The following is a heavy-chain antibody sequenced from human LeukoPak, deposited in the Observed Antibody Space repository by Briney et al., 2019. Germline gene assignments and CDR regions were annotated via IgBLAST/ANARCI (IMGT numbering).Heavy chain of an antibody. CDR1: GDSISSYY. D-gene: IGHD1-1*01. CDR2: IYYTGST. CDR3: AREVPQFPHATFDY. Sequence: SDTLSLTCTVSGDSISSYYWSWIRQPPGEGLEWIGYIYYTGSTNYNPSLKSRVTISVDTSKNHFSLKLSSVTAADTAVYYCAREVPQFPHATFDYWGQGTLVTVSS. V-gene: IGHV4-59*08. J-gene: IGHJ4*02.